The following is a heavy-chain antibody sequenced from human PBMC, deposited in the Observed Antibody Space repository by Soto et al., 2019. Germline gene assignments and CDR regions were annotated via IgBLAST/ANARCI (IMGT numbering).Heavy chain of an antibody. CDR3: ASKAACGGDCYAGDS. Sequence: QVYLVQSGAEVKKPGSSVKISCKASGGIFSSNTINWVRQAAGQGLEWMGGIIPLFGTANYAEKFQGRVTITADKSTKPEYMELTSLRSEDTAVYYCASKAACGGDCYAGDSWGQGTLVTVSS. CDR2: IIPLFGTA. CDR1: GGIFSSNT. D-gene: IGHD2-21*02. V-gene: IGHV1-69*06. J-gene: IGHJ4*02.